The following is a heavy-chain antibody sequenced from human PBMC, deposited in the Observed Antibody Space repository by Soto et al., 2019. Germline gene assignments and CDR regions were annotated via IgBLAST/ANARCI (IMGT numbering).Heavy chain of an antibody. Sequence: SETLSLTCTVSGGSISGYYWSWIRQPPGKGLEWIGYIYYSGSTNYNPSLKSRVTISVDTSKNQFSLKLSSVTAADTAVYYCARGSSGWYLFDYWGQGTLVTVS. CDR3: ARGSSGWYLFDY. D-gene: IGHD6-19*01. V-gene: IGHV4-59*01. J-gene: IGHJ4*02. CDR1: GGSISGYY. CDR2: IYYSGST.